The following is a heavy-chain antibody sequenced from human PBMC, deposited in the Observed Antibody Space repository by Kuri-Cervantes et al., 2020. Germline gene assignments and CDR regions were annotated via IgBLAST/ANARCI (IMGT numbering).Heavy chain of an antibody. J-gene: IGHJ6*02. CDR3: ARISSSWYLYYGMDV. V-gene: IGHV4-34*01. CDR2: INHSGST. CDR1: GGSFSGYY. Sequence: SQTLSLTCAVYGGSFSGYYWSWIRQPPGKGLEWIGEINHSGSTNYNPSLKSRVTISVDTSKNQFSLKLSSVTAADTAVYYSARISSSWYLYYGMDVWGQGTTVTVSS. D-gene: IGHD6-13*01.